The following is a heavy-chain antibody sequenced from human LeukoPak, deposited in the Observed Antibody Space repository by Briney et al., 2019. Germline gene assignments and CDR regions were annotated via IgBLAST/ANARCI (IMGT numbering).Heavy chain of an antibody. CDR2: IYYSGST. Sequence: SETLSLTCTVSGGSISSYYWSWIRQPPGKGLEWIGYIYYSGSTNYNPSLKSRVTISVDTSKNQFSLKLSSVTAGDTAVYYCARYYGSGSYYLDYWGQGTLVTVSS. CDR1: GGSISSYY. J-gene: IGHJ4*02. V-gene: IGHV4-59*08. CDR3: ARYYGSGSYYLDY. D-gene: IGHD3-10*01.